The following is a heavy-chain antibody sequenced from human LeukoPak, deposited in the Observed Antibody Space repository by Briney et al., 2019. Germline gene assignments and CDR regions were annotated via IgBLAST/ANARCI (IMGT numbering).Heavy chain of an antibody. D-gene: IGHD2-15*01. CDR3: AREGSAYGMDV. J-gene: IGHJ6*02. V-gene: IGHV4-59*01. CDR1: GGSINSYF. Sequence: SETLSLTCTASGGSINSYFWSWIRQPPGKGLEWIAYIYHSGTINYNPSLKSRVTISLDTSKSQVSLNLTSVTAADTAVYYCAREGSAYGMDVWGQGTTVTVSS. CDR2: IYHSGTI.